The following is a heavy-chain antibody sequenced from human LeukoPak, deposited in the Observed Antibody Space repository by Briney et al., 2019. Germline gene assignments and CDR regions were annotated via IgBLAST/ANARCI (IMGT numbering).Heavy chain of an antibody. J-gene: IGHJ5*02. Sequence: AETLSLTCTVSNGSINTYYWSWIRQPPGKGLEWIGYIYYSWSTNYNPSLKSRVTISVDTSKNQFSLKLSSVTAADTAVYYCARGRYQLSPWGQGTLVSVSS. V-gene: IGHV4-59*01. CDR2: IYYSWST. CDR3: ARGRYQLSP. D-gene: IGHD2-2*01. CDR1: NGSINTYY.